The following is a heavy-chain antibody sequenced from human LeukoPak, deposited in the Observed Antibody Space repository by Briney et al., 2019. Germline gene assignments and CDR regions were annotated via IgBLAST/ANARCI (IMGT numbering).Heavy chain of an antibody. D-gene: IGHD6-6*01. CDR1: GFTFSSSW. J-gene: IGHJ4*02. Sequence: GGSLRLSCAASGFTFSSSWMHWVRQAPGKGLVWVSRLNSDGSSTTYAVSVKGRFTISRDHAKNTLYLQMNSLRAEDTAVYYCARAVCSSSCLAYWGQGTLVTVSS. CDR2: LNSDGSST. V-gene: IGHV3-74*01. CDR3: ARAVCSSSCLAY.